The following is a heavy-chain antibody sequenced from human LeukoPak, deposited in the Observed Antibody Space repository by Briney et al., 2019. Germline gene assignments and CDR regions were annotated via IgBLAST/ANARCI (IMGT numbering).Heavy chain of an antibody. V-gene: IGHV3-23*01. CDR2: ISGRGDTT. J-gene: IGHJ4*02. CDR1: GFTFSSYA. Sequence: GGSLRLSCAASGFTFSSYAMNWVRQAPGKGLEWVSFISGRGDTTYYADSVKGRFTISRDSSKNTLYLQMNSLRAEDTAVYYCAKSRGESRGASNYWGQGTLVTVSS. CDR3: AKSRGESRGASNY. D-gene: IGHD1-26*01.